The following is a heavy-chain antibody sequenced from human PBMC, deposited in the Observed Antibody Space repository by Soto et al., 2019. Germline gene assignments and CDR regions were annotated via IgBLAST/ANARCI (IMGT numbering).Heavy chain of an antibody. Sequence: GGSLRLSCAASGFTFSSYSMHWVRQAPGKGLEWVSYISSSSSTKYYADSVKGRFTISRDNAKNSLYPQMNSLRDEDTALYYCASDRHNWDDAFDIWGQGTMVTVSS. CDR1: GFTFSSYS. CDR3: ASDRHNWDDAFDI. CDR2: ISSSSSTK. D-gene: IGHD1-20*01. J-gene: IGHJ3*02. V-gene: IGHV3-48*02.